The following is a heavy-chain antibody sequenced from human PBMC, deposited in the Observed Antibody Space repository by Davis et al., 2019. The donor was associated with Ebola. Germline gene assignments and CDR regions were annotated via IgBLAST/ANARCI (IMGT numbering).Heavy chain of an antibody. CDR2: IFPADFDT. J-gene: IGHJ4*02. V-gene: IGHV5-51*01. D-gene: IGHD5-12*01. Sequence: KVSCKGSGYSFTSYWIAWVRQMPGKGLEWMAIIFPADFDTRYSPSFQGQVTISADKSISTAYLQWSSLKASDTAMYYCARHRPMSLGYRYFDFWGQGTLVTVSS. CDR1: GYSFTSYW. CDR3: ARHRPMSLGYRYFDF.